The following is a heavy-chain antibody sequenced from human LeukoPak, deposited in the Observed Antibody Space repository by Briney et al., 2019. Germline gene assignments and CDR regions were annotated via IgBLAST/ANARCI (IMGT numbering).Heavy chain of an antibody. J-gene: IGHJ4*02. V-gene: IGHV1-69*05. D-gene: IGHD3-22*01. CDR3: ARDLKYYYDSSGYYEAGY. CDR2: IIPIFGTA. Sequence: SVKVSCKASGGTFSSYAISWVRQAPGQGLDGMGRIIPIFGTANYAQKFQGRVTITTDESKTTAYMELSSLRSEDTAVYYCARDLKYYYDSSGYYEAGYWGQGTLVTVSS. CDR1: GGTFSSYA.